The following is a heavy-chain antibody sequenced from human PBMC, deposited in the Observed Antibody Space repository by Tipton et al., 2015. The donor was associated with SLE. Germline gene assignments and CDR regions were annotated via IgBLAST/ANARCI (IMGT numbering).Heavy chain of an antibody. J-gene: IGHJ4*02. V-gene: IGHV4-34*01. Sequence: TLSLTCYVTGVSISNYYWTWIRQPPGKGLEWIGEINHSGSTNYNPSLKSRVTISVDTSKNQFSLKLSSVTAADTAVYYCARGPSGGSSSGHYFDYWGQGTLVTVSS. CDR1: GVSISNYY. CDR3: ARGPSGGSSSGHYFDY. D-gene: IGHD6-6*01. CDR2: INHSGST.